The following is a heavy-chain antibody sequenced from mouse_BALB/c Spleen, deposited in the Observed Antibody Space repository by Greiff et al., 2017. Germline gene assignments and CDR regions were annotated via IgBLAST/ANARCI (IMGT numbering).Heavy chain of an antibody. Sequence: VQLQQSGAELVRPGASVTLSCKASGYTFTDYEMHWVKQTPVHGLEWIGAIDPETGGTAYNQKFKGKATLTADKSSSTAYMELRSLTSEDSAVYYWTRSDYYGLYYYAMDYWGQGTSVTVSS. V-gene: IGHV1-15*01. CDR1: GYTFTDYE. D-gene: IGHD2-1*01. CDR3: TRSDYYGLYYYAMDY. CDR2: IDPETGGT. J-gene: IGHJ4*01.